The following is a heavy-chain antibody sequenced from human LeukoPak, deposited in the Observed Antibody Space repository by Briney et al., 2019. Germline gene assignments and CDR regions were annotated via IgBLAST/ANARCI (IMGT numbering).Heavy chain of an antibody. CDR2: INHSGST. V-gene: IGHV4-34*01. D-gene: IGHD6-6*01. J-gene: IGHJ6*02. Sequence: SETLSLTCAVYGGSFSGYYWSWIRQPPGKGLEWIGEINHSGSTNYNPSLKSRVTISVDTSKNQFSLKLSSVTAADTAVYYCARGIAAKDYYYGMDVWGQGITVTVSS. CDR3: ARGIAAKDYYYGMDV. CDR1: GGSFSGYY.